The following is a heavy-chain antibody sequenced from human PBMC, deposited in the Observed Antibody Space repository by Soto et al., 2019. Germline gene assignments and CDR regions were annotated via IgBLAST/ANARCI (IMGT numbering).Heavy chain of an antibody. J-gene: IGHJ4*02. CDR1: GYTFTSYG. Sequence: QVHLVQSGAEVKKPGASVKVSCKASGYTFTSYGITWVRQAPGQGLEWMGWISAHNGNTDYAQKLQGRVIVTRDTSPSTAYMELRSLRSDGTAVYDCARGRDGDYWGQGARVSVSS. CDR2: ISAHNGNT. D-gene: IGHD6-6*01. V-gene: IGHV1-18*01. CDR3: ARGRDGDY.